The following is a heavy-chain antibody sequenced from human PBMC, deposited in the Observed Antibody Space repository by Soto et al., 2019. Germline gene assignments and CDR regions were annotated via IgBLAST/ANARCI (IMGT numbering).Heavy chain of an antibody. CDR2: IYYSGST. V-gene: IGHV4-39*01. CDR3: ASPYWSGYYFY. J-gene: IGHJ4*02. Sequence: LTCTVSGGSISSSSYYWGWIRQPPGKGLEWIGSIYYSGSTYYNPSLKSRVTISVDTSKNQFSLKLSSVTAADTAVYYCASPYWSGYYFYWGQGTLVTGSS. D-gene: IGHD3-3*01. CDR1: GGSISSSSYY.